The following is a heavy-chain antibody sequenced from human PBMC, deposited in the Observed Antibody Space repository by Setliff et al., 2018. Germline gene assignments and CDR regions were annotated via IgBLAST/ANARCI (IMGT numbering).Heavy chain of an antibody. Sequence: SETLSLTCAVSGYSISRGYYWGWIRQPPGKGLEWIGSIYHSGINYYNPSLKSRVTISVDTSKNQFSLKLSSVTAADTAVYYCARDPYDSSGHDAFDIWGQGTMVTVSS. D-gene: IGHD3-22*01. V-gene: IGHV4-38-2*02. J-gene: IGHJ3*02. CDR2: IYHSGIN. CDR1: GYSISRGYY. CDR3: ARDPYDSSGHDAFDI.